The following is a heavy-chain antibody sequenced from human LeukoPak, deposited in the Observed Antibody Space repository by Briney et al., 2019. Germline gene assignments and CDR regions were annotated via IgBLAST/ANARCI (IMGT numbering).Heavy chain of an antibody. D-gene: IGHD1-14*01. CDR2: IKEDGSEK. Sequence: GGSLRLSCAASGFTFSSYALSWVRQAPGKGLEWVANIKEDGSEKYYVDSVKGRFTISRDNAKNSLYLQMDSLRAEDTAVYYCASGMIEFDYWGQGTLVTVSS. J-gene: IGHJ4*02. CDR3: ASGMIEFDY. CDR1: GFTFSSYA. V-gene: IGHV3-7*01.